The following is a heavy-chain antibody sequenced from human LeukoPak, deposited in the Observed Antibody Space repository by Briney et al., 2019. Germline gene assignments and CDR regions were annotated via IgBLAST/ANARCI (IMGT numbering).Heavy chain of an antibody. D-gene: IGHD3-10*01. J-gene: IGHJ4*02. Sequence: ASVKVSFKASVYTFTGYYMHWVRQAPGQGLEWMGWINPNSGGTNYAQKFQGRVNMNRDKSISTAYMELSRLRSDDTAVYYCAREGPAGDDFDYWGQGTLVTVSS. CDR1: VYTFTGYY. V-gene: IGHV1-2*02. CDR2: INPNSGGT. CDR3: AREGPAGDDFDY.